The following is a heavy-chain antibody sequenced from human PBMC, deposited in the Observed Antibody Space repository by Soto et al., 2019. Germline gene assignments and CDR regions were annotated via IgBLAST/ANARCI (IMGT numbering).Heavy chain of an antibody. CDR3: AREGGSLNWFDP. Sequence: EVQLVESGGGLVQPGGSLRLSCAASGFTFSSYSMNWVRQAPGKGLEWVSYISSSGSTIYYADSVKGHFTISRDNAKNTLYLQMTSLRDEDTAVYYCAREGGSLNWFDPWGQGTLVTVSS. CDR1: GFTFSSYS. D-gene: IGHD1-26*01. J-gene: IGHJ5*02. V-gene: IGHV3-48*02. CDR2: ISSSGSTI.